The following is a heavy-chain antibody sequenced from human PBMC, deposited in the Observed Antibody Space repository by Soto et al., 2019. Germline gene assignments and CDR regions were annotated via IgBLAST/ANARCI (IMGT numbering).Heavy chain of an antibody. CDR2: IIPIFGTA. D-gene: IGHD3-22*01. CDR3: AREGGYYSYVCPPNYYYYGMDV. CDR1: GGTFSSYA. J-gene: IGHJ6*02. Sequence: QVQLVQSGAEVKKPGSSVKVSCKASGGTFSSYAISWVRQAPGQGLEWMGGIIPIFGTANYAQKFQGRVTITADESTSTAYMELSSLRSEDTAVYYCAREGGYYSYVCPPNYYYYGMDVWGQGTTVTVSS. V-gene: IGHV1-69*01.